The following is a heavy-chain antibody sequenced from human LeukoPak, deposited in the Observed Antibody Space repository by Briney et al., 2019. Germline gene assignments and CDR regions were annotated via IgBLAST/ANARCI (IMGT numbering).Heavy chain of an antibody. CDR2: IFIGGST. CDR1: GFSVSSNY. CDR3: GRGDGYTSYFDY. V-gene: IGHV3-53*01. Sequence: PGGSLRLSCAVSGFSVSSNYMSWVRQAPGKGLEWVSVIFIGGSTYHADSVKGRFTISRDNSKNTLYFQLNNLRADDTAVYYCGRGDGYTSYFDYWGQGTLVTVSS. D-gene: IGHD5-24*01. J-gene: IGHJ4*02.